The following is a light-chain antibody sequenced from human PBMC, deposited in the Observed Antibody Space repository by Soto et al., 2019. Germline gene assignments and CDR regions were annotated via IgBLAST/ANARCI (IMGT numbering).Light chain of an antibody. CDR2: EVT. CDR1: SSDVGGYNY. CDR3: SAYTSSSTPYV. V-gene: IGLV2-14*01. Sequence: QSALTQPASVSGSPGQSITISCTGTSSDVGGYNYVSWYQQHPFKATKLMIYEVTKRPPGVSDRFSDSKSGNTASLTISGLQAEDEDEYYCSAYTSSSTPYVFGTETKVTVL. J-gene: IGLJ1*01.